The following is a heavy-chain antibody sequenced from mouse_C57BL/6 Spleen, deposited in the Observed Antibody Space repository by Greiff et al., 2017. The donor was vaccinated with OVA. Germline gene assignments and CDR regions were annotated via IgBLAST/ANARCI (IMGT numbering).Heavy chain of an antibody. D-gene: IGHD1-1*01. CDR2: INPSNGGT. V-gene: IGHV1-53*01. Sequence: QVQLQQPGTELVKPGASVKLSCKASGYTFTSYWMHWVKQRPGQGLEWIGNINPSNGGTNYNEQFKSKATLTVDQSSSTASMALSSLTYEDSAVYYCASYYDGSRYFGVWGAGTTVTVSS. J-gene: IGHJ1*01. CDR3: ASYYDGSRYFGV. CDR1: GYTFTSYW.